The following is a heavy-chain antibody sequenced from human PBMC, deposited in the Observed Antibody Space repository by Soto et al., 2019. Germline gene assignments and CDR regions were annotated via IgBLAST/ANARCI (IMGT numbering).Heavy chain of an antibody. CDR3: GKDTLDCSGGDCPLFYYYGMDV. J-gene: IGHJ6*02. V-gene: IGHV3-30*18. CDR2: ISNDGTKK. CDR1: GFNFSSYG. Sequence: GGSLRLSCEASGFNFSSYGIHWVRQAPGKGLEWLAVISNDGTKKFFADSVKGRLTLSRDNARNTLYLQINSLRAEDTAVYFCGKDTLDCSGGDCPLFYYYGMDVWGQGATVTVSS. D-gene: IGHD2-15*01.